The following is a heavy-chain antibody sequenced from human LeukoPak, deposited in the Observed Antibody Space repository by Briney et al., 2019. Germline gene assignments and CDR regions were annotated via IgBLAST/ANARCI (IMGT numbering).Heavy chain of an antibody. J-gene: IGHJ4*02. D-gene: IGHD4-17*01. V-gene: IGHV3-7*04. Sequence: DSVKGRFTISRDNAKNSLYLQMNSLRAEDTAVYFCARKMGDYKFDYWGQGTLVTVSS. CDR3: ARKMGDYKFDY.